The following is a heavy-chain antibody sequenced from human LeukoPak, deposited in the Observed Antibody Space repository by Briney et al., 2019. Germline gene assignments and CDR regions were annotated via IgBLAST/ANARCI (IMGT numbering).Heavy chain of an antibody. J-gene: IGHJ4*02. CDR2: IKGDGTAP. CDR3: VRNFATGD. Sequence: GGSLRLSCAASGFTFSSHLMHWVRQAQGTGLVWVSSIKGDGTAPNYADSVKGRFTISRDNAKSTLNLQMSSLRVEDTAVYHCVRNFATGDWGQGTLVTVSS. V-gene: IGHV3-74*01. D-gene: IGHD1-14*01. CDR1: GFTFSSHL.